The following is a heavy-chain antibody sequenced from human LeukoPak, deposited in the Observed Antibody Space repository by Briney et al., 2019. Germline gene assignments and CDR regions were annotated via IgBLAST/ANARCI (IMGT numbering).Heavy chain of an antibody. Sequence: SETLSLTYTVSGGSISSGGYYWSWIRQHPGKGLEWIGYIYYSGSTYYNPSLKSRVTISVDTSKNQFSLKLSSVTAADTAVYYCARDGDSSSRFAEYFQHWGQGTLVTVSS. CDR2: IYYSGST. V-gene: IGHV4-31*03. J-gene: IGHJ1*01. D-gene: IGHD6-13*01. CDR3: ARDGDSSSRFAEYFQH. CDR1: GGSISSGGYY.